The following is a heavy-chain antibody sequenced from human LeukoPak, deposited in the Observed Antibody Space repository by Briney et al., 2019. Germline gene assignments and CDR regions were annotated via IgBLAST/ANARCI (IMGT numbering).Heavy chain of an antibody. CDR1: GFTFSSYA. D-gene: IGHD3-16*02. CDR2: IRYDGSNK. V-gene: IGHV3-30*04. CDR3: ARSPLMITFGGVIVIPGASYYFDY. J-gene: IGHJ4*02. Sequence: GGSLRLSCAASGFTFSSYAMHWVRQAPGKGLEWVAFIRYDGSNKYYADSVKGRFTISRDNSKNTLYLQMNSLRAEDTAVYYCARSPLMITFGGVIVIPGASYYFDYWGQGTLVTVSS.